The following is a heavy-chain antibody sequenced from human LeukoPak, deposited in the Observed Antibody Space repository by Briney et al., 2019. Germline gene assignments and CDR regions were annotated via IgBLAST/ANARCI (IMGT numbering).Heavy chain of an antibody. J-gene: IGHJ4*02. V-gene: IGHV4-34*01. CDR2: INHSGRT. CDR3: ARGVDYYGV. CDR1: GGSFSGYY. D-gene: IGHD3-10*01. Sequence: PSETLSLTCAVYGGSFSGYYWNRIRQPPGKGLEWIGEINHSGRTNYNPSLKSRVTISVDTSKKQFSLKLSSVTAADTAVYYCARGVDYYGVWGQGTLVTVSS.